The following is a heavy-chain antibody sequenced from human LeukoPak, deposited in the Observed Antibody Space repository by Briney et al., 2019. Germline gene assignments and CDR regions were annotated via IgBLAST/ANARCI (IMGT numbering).Heavy chain of an antibody. V-gene: IGHV3-23*01. Sequence: GGSLRLSCETSGFTFSTNAMSWVRQAPGKGLEWISAIGSGGTPIYYADSVRGRFTISRDNFKSTLYLQMNSLRVDDTAVYFCAKADYYFDHWGQGTLVTVSS. CDR3: AKADYYFDH. CDR1: GFTFSTNA. J-gene: IGHJ4*02. CDR2: IGSGGTPI.